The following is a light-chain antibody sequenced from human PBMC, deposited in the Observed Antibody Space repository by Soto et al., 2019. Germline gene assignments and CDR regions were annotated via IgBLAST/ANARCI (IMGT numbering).Light chain of an antibody. Sequence: QAVVTQPASVSGSPGQSITIACTGTGSDVGGYNYVSWYQQHPGKAPKLMIYDVSNRPSGVSRRFSGSKSGNTASLTISGLQAEDEADYYCSSYTTRSTEVFGGGTKLTVL. V-gene: IGLV2-14*01. J-gene: IGLJ2*01. CDR2: DVS. CDR3: SSYTTRSTEV. CDR1: GSDVGGYNY.